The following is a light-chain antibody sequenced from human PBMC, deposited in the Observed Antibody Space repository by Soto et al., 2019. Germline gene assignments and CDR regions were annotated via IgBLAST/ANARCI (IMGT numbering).Light chain of an antibody. V-gene: IGLV1-40*02. CDR3: QSFDDSLSALV. J-gene: IGLJ1*01. CDR1: SSNIGAGYD. CDR2: GNS. Sequence: QSVLTQPPSVSGAPGQRVTISCSGSSSNIGAGYDVHWFQQFPGTAPQLLIHGNSNRPSGVPERFSGSKSGTSASLAITGLQAGDEADYYGQSFDDSLSALVFGPGTKLTVL.